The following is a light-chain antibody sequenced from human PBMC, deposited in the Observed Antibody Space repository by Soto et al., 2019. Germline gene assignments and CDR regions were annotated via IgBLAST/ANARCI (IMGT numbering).Light chain of an antibody. CDR3: QQYNSYRLT. Sequence: DIQMTQSPSTLSASVGDRVTITCRASQSISSWLAWYQQKPGKAPKLLIYDASSLESGVPSRFSGSGSGTEFTLTISSLQPDDFATYYCQQYNSYRLTFGHGTKVDIK. V-gene: IGKV1-5*01. CDR1: QSISSW. CDR2: DAS. J-gene: IGKJ3*01.